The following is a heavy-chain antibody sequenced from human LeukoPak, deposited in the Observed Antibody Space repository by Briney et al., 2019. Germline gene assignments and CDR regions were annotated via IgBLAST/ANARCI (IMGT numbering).Heavy chain of an antibody. CDR1: GGSISSGGYY. V-gene: IGHV4-31*03. J-gene: IGHJ4*02. D-gene: IGHD2-2*01. Sequence: SETLSLTCTVSGGSISSGGYYWSWIRQHPGKGLEWIGYIYYSGSTYYNPSLKSRVTISVDTSKNQFSLRLSSVTAADTAVYYCARVKGGLGYQLRSVDYYFDYWGQGTLVTVSS. CDR2: IYYSGST. CDR3: ARVKGGLGYQLRSVDYYFDY.